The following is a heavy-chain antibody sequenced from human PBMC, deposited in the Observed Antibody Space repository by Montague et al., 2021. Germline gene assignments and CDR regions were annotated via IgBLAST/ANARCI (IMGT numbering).Heavy chain of an antibody. CDR3: ARYEVASSRSSIDY. J-gene: IGHJ4*02. CDR1: GFTFSYYS. D-gene: IGHD6-6*01. Sequence: SLRLSCAASGFTFSYYSMLWVRQAPGQGLQWVSSIDSSSSYIFYVDSLKGRFTISRDNAKNSLSLQINSLRADDTGAYYCARYEVASSRSSIDYWGRGTLVTVPS. V-gene: IGHV3-21*01. CDR2: IDSSSSYI.